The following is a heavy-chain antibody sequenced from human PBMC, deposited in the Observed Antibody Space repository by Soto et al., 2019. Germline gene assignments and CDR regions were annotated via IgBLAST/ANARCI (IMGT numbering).Heavy chain of an antibody. CDR2: ISDDGTNK. J-gene: IGHJ4*02. CDR3: ARRLTPTVTAMGY. D-gene: IGHD2-21*02. CDR1: GFTFSSFA. V-gene: IGHV3-30*04. Sequence: GGSLRLSCKGSGFTFSSFAIQWVRQAPGKGLEWEAAISDDGTNKDTANSVKGRFTISRDNSRNTVYLQVNSLRIEDTAVYYCARRLTPTVTAMGYWGQGTPVTVSS.